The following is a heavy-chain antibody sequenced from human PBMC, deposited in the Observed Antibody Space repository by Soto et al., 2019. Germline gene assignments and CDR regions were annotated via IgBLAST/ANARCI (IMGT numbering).Heavy chain of an antibody. Sequence: QVQLVQSGAEVKKPGSSVKVSCKASGGTFSSYAISWVRQAPGQGLEWMGGVIPIFGTANYAQKFQGRVTINADESTSTAYMELRRLRFEETAVYYCARETGYSSGWYSTSPFEYWGQGTLVTVSS. V-gene: IGHV1-69*01. D-gene: IGHD6-19*01. J-gene: IGHJ4*02. CDR2: VIPIFGTA. CDR1: GGTFSSYA. CDR3: ARETGYSSGWYSTSPFEY.